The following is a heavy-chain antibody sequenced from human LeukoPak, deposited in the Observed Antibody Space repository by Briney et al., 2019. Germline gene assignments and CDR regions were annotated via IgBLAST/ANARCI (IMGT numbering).Heavy chain of an antibody. CDR2: INHSGST. V-gene: IGHV4-34*01. Sequence: SETLSLTCAVYGGSFSGYYWSWIRQPPGKGLEWIGEINHSGSTNYNPSLKSRVIISVDTSKNQFSLKLSSVTAADTAVYYCAREGGPYRPLDYTGQGTLVTVSS. CDR1: GGSFSGYY. J-gene: IGHJ4*02. CDR3: AREGGPYRPLDY.